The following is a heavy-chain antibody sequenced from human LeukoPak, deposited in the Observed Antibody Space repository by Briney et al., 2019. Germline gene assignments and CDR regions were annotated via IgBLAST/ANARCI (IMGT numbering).Heavy chain of an antibody. J-gene: IGHJ4*02. CDR1: GFIFSSYA. CDR2: IDGSGSGT. CDR3: ARGSHYYDSSGNLFDY. V-gene: IGHV3-23*01. Sequence: GGSLRLSCAASGFIFSSYAMSWVRQAPGKGLEWVSTIDGSGSGTYYADSVKGRFTISRDNSKNTLYLQMGSLRAEDMAVYYCARGSHYYDSSGNLFDYWGQGTLVTVSS. D-gene: IGHD3-22*01.